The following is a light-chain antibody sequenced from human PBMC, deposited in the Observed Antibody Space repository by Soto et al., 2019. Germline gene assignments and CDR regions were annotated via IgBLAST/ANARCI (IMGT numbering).Light chain of an antibody. V-gene: IGKV1-5*03. CDR3: RQYNTYPLT. Sequence: DIQMTQSPSTLSASVGDSVTITCRASQSISPRLAWYQQKPGKAPTLLIYKASSLEGGVPSRFSGSGSGTDFDITISSLLPDDFATYYCRQYNTYPLTFGGGTKVDIK. CDR1: QSISPR. CDR2: KAS. J-gene: IGKJ4*01.